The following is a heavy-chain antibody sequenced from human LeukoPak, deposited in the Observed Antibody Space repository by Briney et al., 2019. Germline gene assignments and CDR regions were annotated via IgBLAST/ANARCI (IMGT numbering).Heavy chain of an antibody. CDR1: GFTFSSYA. CDR2: ISGSGGST. CDR3: AKDVDSSSWDYYGMDV. V-gene: IGHV3-23*01. D-gene: IGHD6-13*01. J-gene: IGHJ6*04. Sequence: GGSLRLSCAASGFTFSSYAMTWVRQAPGKGLEWVSAISGSGGSTYYADSVKGRFTISRDNSTNTLYLQMNSLRAEDTAVYYCAKDVDSSSWDYYGMDVWGKGTTVTVSS.